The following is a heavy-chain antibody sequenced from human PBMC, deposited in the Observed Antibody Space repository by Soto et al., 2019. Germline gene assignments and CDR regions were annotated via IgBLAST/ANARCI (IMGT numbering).Heavy chain of an antibody. CDR2: IKEDGTTE. Sequence: EVYLVESGGGLVQPGAALRLSCAASGFTFSKYWMNWVRQAPGKGLQWVANIKEDGTTESYSDSVKGRFTISRDNAKNLLYLQMYSLRVDDTAVYYCGRVVGYGDVVDPWGQGPLVTVSS. CDR1: GFTFSKYW. D-gene: IGHD4-17*01. J-gene: IGHJ5*02. CDR3: GRVVGYGDVVDP. V-gene: IGHV3-7*03.